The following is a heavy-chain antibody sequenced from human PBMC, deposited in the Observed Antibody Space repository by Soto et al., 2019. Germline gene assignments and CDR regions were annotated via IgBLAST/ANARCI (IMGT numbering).Heavy chain of an antibody. CDR3: ARDPGGSGRCNFCMDV. J-gene: IGHJ6*02. V-gene: IGHV3-33*01. CDR2: IWYDGSNK. D-gene: IGHD2-15*01. CDR1: GFTFSSDA. Sequence: QVQLVESGGGVVQPGRSLRLSCAASGFTFSSDAMHWVRQAPGKGLEWMAIIWYDGSNKYYADSVKGRFTISRDNSKNTLYLQMNSLRVEDTAVYYCARDPGGSGRCNFCMDVWGQGTTVTVSS.